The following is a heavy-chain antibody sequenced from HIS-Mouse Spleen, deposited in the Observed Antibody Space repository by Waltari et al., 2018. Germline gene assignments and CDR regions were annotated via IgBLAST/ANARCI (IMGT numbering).Heavy chain of an antibody. J-gene: IGHJ3*02. Sequence: QVQLQESGPGLVKPSETLSLTCTVSGYSISSGYYWGWIRQPPGKGLEWIGSIYHSGSTYYNPSLKSRVTISVDTSKNQFSLKLSSVTAADTAVYYCARDFHDFWSGYYGGDKKHDAFDIWGQGTMVTVSS. CDR1: GYSISSGYY. D-gene: IGHD3-3*01. V-gene: IGHV4-38-2*02. CDR2: IYHSGST. CDR3: ARDFHDFWSGYYGGDKKHDAFDI.